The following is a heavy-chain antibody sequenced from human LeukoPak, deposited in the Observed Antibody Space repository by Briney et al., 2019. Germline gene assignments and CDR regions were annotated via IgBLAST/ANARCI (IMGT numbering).Heavy chain of an antibody. V-gene: IGHV3-30*02. J-gene: IGHJ6*03. CDR1: GFTFSSYG. Sequence: GGSLRLSCIASGFTFSSYGMYWVRQAPGKGLEWVAFIRFDETNKYYADSVKGRFTISRDNSKNTLYLQMNSLRAEDTAVYYCAKAPRHRGISMVRGVREDHYMDVWGKGTTVTIS. CDR3: AKAPRHRGISMVRGVREDHYMDV. D-gene: IGHD3-10*01. CDR2: IRFDETNK.